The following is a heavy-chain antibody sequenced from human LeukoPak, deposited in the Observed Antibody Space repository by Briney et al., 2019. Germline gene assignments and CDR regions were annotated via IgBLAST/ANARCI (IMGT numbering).Heavy chain of an antibody. J-gene: IGHJ3*02. CDR1: GGSISGYY. CDR3: ARLGIAAGMTAFDI. CDR2: INHGGST. D-gene: IGHD6-13*01. V-gene: IGHV4-34*01. Sequence: PSETLSLTCTVSGGSISGYYWSWIRQPPGKGLEWIGEINHGGSTNYNPSLKSRVTISVDTSKNQFSLKLSSVTAADTAVYYCARLGIAAGMTAFDIWGQGTMVTVSS.